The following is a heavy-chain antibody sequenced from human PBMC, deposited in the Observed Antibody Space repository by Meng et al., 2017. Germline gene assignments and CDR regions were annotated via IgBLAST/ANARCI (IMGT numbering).Heavy chain of an antibody. Sequence: QGHVVQSGAGGKKPGASVKVSCKPSGYNFPDYYIHWVRQAPGQGLEWMGRIDPKNGDTHYAQKFQGRVTMTGDTSISTAYMDLSGLRSDDTAVYYCARDEDISAAGKLFGDYWGQGTLVTVSS. CDR2: IDPKNGDT. CDR3: ARDEDISAAGKLFGDY. CDR1: GYNFPDYY. D-gene: IGHD6-13*01. J-gene: IGHJ4*02. V-gene: IGHV1-2*06.